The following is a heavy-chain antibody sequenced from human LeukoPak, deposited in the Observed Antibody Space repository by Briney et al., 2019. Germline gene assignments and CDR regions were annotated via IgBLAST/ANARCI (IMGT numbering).Heavy chain of an antibody. V-gene: IGHV3-48*03. CDR2: ISSGGNTE. D-gene: IGHD3-9*01. CDR3: ARDTLNGPFVISLDY. Sequence: GGSLRLSCAASGSGFSSYEMNWVRQAPGKGLEWVSHISSGGNTEYYVDSVRGRFTMSRDNAKNLLFLQMNSLRDEDTAVYYCARDTLNGPFVISLDYWGQGALVTVSS. J-gene: IGHJ4*02. CDR1: GSGFSSYE.